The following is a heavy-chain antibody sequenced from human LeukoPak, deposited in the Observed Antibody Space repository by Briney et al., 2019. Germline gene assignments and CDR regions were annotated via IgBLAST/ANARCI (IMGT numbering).Heavy chain of an antibody. V-gene: IGHV3-23*01. CDR3: AKLYYYDSSGYYYVYEDAFDI. Sequence: GGSLRLSCAASGFTFSSYAMSWVRQAPGKGLEWVSAISGSGGSTYYADSVKGRFTISRDNSKNTLYLQMNSLRAEDTAVYYCAKLYYYDSSGYYYVYEDAFDIWGQGTMVTVSS. J-gene: IGHJ3*02. CDR1: GFTFSSYA. D-gene: IGHD3-22*01. CDR2: ISGSGGST.